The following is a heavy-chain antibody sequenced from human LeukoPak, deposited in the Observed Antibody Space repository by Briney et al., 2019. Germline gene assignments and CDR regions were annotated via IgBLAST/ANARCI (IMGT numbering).Heavy chain of an antibody. Sequence: SETLSLTCTVSGASITNGDYYWSWIRQHPGKGLEWIGYIYFSGSTYYNPTLKSRASVSVDTSESQFSLRLTSVTAADTAVYYCARRAPYWFDPWGQGTLVIVSS. D-gene: IGHD3-16*01. CDR2: IYFSGST. V-gene: IGHV4-31*03. J-gene: IGHJ5*02. CDR3: ARRAPYWFDP. CDR1: GASITNGDYY.